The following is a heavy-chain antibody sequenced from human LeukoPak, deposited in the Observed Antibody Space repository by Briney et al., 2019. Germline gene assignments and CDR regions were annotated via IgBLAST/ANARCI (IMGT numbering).Heavy chain of an antibody. CDR3: ARAFRDISGWRKYDY. J-gene: IGHJ4*02. CDR1: GDSVSSNSAA. Sequence: SQTLSLTCAISGDSVSSNSAAWNWIRQSPSRGLEWLGRTFYRSKWYYDYAVSVKSRIIISPDTSKNQFSLQLSSVTPEETAVYYCARAFRDISGWRKYDYWGQGILVTVSS. V-gene: IGHV6-1*01. CDR2: TFYRSKWYY. D-gene: IGHD6-19*01.